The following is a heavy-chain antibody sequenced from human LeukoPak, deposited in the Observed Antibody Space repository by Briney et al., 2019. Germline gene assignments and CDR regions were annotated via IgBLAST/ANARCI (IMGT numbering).Heavy chain of an antibody. CDR2: IYTGGST. V-gene: IGHV3-66*01. J-gene: IGHJ4*02. CDR3: ARGQSYCGADCYSD. CDR1: GFSINHYY. Sequence: GGSLRLSCAASGFSINHYYMTWIRQTPGKGLDWVSVIYTGGSTNYGDSVKGRFAISRDNSKNTLYLQMNSLRADDTAIYYCARGQSYCGADCYSDWGQGTLVTVSS. D-gene: IGHD2-21*02.